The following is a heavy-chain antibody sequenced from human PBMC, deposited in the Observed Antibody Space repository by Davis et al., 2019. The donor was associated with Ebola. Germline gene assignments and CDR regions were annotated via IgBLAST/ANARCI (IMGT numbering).Heavy chain of an antibody. CDR2: ISSRSTNT. Sequence: GGSLRLSCATSGFTFSTYWMSWFRQAPGKGLEWVSYISSRSTNTNYADSVKGRFTISRDNTQNSLYLQMNSLRVEDSGVYYCAREGYYSYGMDVWGQGTTVSVSS. CDR1: GFTFSTYW. V-gene: IGHV3-11*06. CDR3: AREGYYSYGMDV. J-gene: IGHJ6*02.